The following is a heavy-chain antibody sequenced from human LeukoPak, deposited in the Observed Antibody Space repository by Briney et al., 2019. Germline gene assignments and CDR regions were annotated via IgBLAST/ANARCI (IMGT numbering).Heavy chain of an antibody. CDR3: ARDYDFDLDY. D-gene: IGHD3-3*01. CDR1: GGSISSGSYY. J-gene: IGHJ4*01. V-gene: IGHV4-61*02. Sequence: PSQNLSLTCTVSGGSISSGSYYWSWIRQPAGKGLEWIGRIYTSGSTNYNPSLKSRVTISVDTSKNQFSLKLSSVTAADTAVYYCARDYDFDLDYWGHGTLVTVSS. CDR2: IYTSGST.